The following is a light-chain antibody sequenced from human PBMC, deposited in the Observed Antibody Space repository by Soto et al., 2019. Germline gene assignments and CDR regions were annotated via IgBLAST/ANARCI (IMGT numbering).Light chain of an antibody. V-gene: IGLV4-69*01. CDR2: LNSDGSH. J-gene: IGLJ2*01. CDR1: SGHSSYA. CDR3: QTRGTGIVV. Sequence: QLVLTQSPSASASLGASVKLTCTLSSGHSSYAIAWHQQQPEKGPRYLMKLNSDGSHSKGDGIPDRFSGSSSGAERYLTISSLQSEDEADYYCQTRGTGIVVFGGGTQLTVL.